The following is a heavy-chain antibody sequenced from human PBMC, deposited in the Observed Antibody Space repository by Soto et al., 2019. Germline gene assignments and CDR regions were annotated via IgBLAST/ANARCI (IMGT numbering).Heavy chain of an antibody. CDR2: IYPGDSDT. CDR3: ARSKRPAAYYYYGMDV. D-gene: IGHD6-13*01. Sequence: PGESLKISCKGSGYRFTSHWIGWVRQMPGKGLEWMGIIYPGDSDTRYRPSFQGHVTISADKSISTAYLQWSSLKASDTAMYYCARSKRPAAYYYYGMDVWGQGTTVTVSS. CDR1: GYRFTSHW. V-gene: IGHV5-51*01. J-gene: IGHJ6*02.